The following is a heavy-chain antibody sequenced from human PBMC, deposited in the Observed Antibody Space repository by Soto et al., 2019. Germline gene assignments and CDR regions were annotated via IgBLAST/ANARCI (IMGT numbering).Heavy chain of an antibody. V-gene: IGHV2-5*01. Sequence: QITLKESGPTLVKPTQTLTLTCSFSGISLTTSGGAVGWIRQPPGKALEWLALIYWNGDERYNPSLNSRLTISKDTSKNQVVLTVTNVDPVDTATYYCARSKGSGTSCNYYYYFGMDVWGQGTTVIVSS. J-gene: IGHJ6*02. CDR1: GISLTTSGGA. CDR2: IYWNGDE. D-gene: IGHD2-2*01. CDR3: ARSKGSGTSCNYYYYFGMDV.